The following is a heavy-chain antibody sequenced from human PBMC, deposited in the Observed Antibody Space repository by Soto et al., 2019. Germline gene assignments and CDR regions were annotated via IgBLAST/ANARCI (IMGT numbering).Heavy chain of an antibody. CDR1: GFTFSNAW. CDR3: SRDDSDWFFN. J-gene: IGHJ4*02. CDR2: IKSKTDGGTT. Sequence: GGSLRLSCAASGFTFSNAWMNWVRQAPGKGLEWVGLIKSKTDGGTTDYAAPVKGRFTISRDDSKNTLYLQMNSLESEDTAVYYCSRDDSDWFFNWGRGTLVTVSS. D-gene: IGHD3-9*01. V-gene: IGHV3-15*07.